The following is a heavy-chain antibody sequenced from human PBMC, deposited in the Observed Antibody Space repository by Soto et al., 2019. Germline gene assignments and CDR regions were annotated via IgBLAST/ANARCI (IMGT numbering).Heavy chain of an antibody. CDR1: GGSISSGGYS. J-gene: IGHJ5*02. Sequence: QLQLQESGSGLVKPSQTLSLTCAVSGGSISSGGYSWSWIRQPPGKGLEWIGYIYHSGSTYYNPSLKSRVTISVDRSKNQFSLKLSSVTAAYTAVYYCARAYYYDSSGYYQGWFDPWGQGTLVTVSS. CDR2: IYHSGST. CDR3: ARAYYYDSSGYYQGWFDP. D-gene: IGHD3-22*01. V-gene: IGHV4-30-2*01.